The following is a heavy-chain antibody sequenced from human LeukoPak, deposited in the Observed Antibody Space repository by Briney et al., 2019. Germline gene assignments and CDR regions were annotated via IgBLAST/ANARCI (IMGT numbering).Heavy chain of an antibody. D-gene: IGHD3-9*01. CDR2: INPNSGGT. V-gene: IGHV1-2*04. CDR3: ARGAGALTGGFGMDV. CDR1: GYTFTGYY. J-gene: IGHJ6*02. Sequence: ASVKVSCKASGYTFTGYYMHWVRQAPGQGLEWMGWINPNSGGTNYAQKFQGWVTMTRDTSISTAYMELSRLRSDDTAVYYCARGAGALTGGFGMDVWGQGTTVTVSS.